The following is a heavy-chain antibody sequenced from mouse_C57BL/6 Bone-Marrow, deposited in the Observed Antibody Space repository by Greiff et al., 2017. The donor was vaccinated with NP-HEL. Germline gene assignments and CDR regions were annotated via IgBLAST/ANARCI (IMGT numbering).Heavy chain of an antibody. Sequence: QVQLQQSGAELARPGASVKLSCTASGYTFTSYGISWVKQRTGQGLEWIGEIYPRSGNTYYNEKFKGKATLTADKSSSTAYMELRSLTSEDSAVYFCARSGVYYYGRGFAYWGQGTLVTVSA. D-gene: IGHD1-1*01. V-gene: IGHV1-81*01. CDR3: ARSGVYYYGRGFAY. CDR1: GYTFTSYG. CDR2: IYPRSGNT. J-gene: IGHJ3*01.